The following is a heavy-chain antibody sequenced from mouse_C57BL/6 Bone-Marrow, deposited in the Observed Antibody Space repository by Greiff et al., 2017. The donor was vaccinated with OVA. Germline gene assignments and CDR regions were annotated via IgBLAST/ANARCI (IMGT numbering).Heavy chain of an antibody. CDR3: ARDYGNYFDWDY. Sequence: EVKLMESGPGLVKPSQTVFLTCTVTGISITTGNYRWSWIRQFPGNKLEWIGYIYYSGTITYNPSLTSRTTITRDTPKNQFVLEMNSLTAEDTATYYCARDYGNYFDWDYWGQGTTLTVSS. CDR1: GISITTGNYR. D-gene: IGHD2-1*01. J-gene: IGHJ2*01. CDR2: IYYSGTI. V-gene: IGHV3-5*01.